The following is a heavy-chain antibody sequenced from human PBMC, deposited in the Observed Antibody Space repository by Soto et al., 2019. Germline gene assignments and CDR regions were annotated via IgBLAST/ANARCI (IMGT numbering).Heavy chain of an antibody. V-gene: IGHV3-33*01. Sequence: QVQLVESGGAVVQPGRSLRLSCAASGFTFSNYGIHWVRQAPGKGLEWVSLIWSDGNNKYYADSVKGRFTISRDNSKNTLYLQMNSLRAEDTAVYYCASDRTNSYYYGMDVWGQGTTDTVSS. CDR3: ASDRTNSYYYGMDV. D-gene: IGHD2-8*01. J-gene: IGHJ6*02. CDR1: GFTFSNYG. CDR2: IWSDGNNK.